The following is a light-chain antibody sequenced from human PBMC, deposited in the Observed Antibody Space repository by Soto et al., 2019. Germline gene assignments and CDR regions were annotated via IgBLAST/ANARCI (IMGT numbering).Light chain of an antibody. CDR2: EGS. J-gene: IGLJ2*01. Sequence: QSVLTQPASVSGSPGQSITISCTGTSSDVGSYNLVPWYQQHPGKAPKLMIYEGSKRPSGVSNRFSGSKSGNTASLTISGLQAEDEADYYCCSYAGSSIVVFGGGTKLTVL. CDR1: SSDVGSYNL. V-gene: IGLV2-23*01. CDR3: CSYAGSSIVV.